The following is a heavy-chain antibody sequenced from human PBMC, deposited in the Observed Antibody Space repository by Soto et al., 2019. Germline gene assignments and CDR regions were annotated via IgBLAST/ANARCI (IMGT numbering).Heavy chain of an antibody. CDR3: ARGGTWQY. CDR1: GYSISSGYF. D-gene: IGHD1-1*01. V-gene: IGHV4-38-2*01. J-gene: IGHJ4*02. CDR2: IYHSGST. Sequence: SETLSLTCDVSGYSISSGYFWGCIRQPPGKGLEWIGRIYHSGSTKYNPSLKSRVNMSVDTSKNQFSLKLSSVTAADTAVYYCARGGTWQYWGQGTQVTVSS.